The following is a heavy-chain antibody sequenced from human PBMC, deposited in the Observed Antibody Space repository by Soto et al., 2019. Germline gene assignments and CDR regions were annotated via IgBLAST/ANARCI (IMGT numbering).Heavy chain of an antibody. CDR2: INAGNVNT. Sequence: QVQLVQSGAEEKKPGASVKVSCKASGYTFTRYAMHWVRQAPGQRLEWRGWINAGNVNTKYSQKFQGRVTITRDTSASTAYMELSSLRSEDTAVYYWASESYGGEFDYCGQGTLVTVSS. J-gene: IGHJ4*02. D-gene: IGHD4-17*01. V-gene: IGHV1-3*05. CDR1: GYTFTRYA. CDR3: ASESYGGEFDY.